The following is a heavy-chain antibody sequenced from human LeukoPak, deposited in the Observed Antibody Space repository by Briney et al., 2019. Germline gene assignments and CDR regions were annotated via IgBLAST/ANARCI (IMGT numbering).Heavy chain of an antibody. D-gene: IGHD3-9*01. CDR1: GFSFSDYY. J-gene: IGHJ4*02. V-gene: IGHV3-11*04. CDR3: ARVEDYDILTGFDY. CDR2: ISSSGSTI. Sequence: GGSLRLSCAASGFSFSDYYMSWIRQAPGKGLEWISYISSSGSTIYYADSVKGRFTISRDNAKNSLYLQMNSLRAEDTAVYYCARVEDYDILTGFDYWGQGTLVTVSS.